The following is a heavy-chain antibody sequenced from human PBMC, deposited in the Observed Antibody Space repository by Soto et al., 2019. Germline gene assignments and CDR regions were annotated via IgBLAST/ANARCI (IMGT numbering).Heavy chain of an antibody. CDR1: GFTFRRHG. V-gene: IGHV3-33*01. CDR3: ARDDGNPDTGFDY. CDR2: ILNDASGH. J-gene: IGHJ4*02. Sequence: QVQLVESGGGVVQPGTSLRLSCAASGFTFRRHGMQWVRQTPGKGLEWLAVILNDASGHWYADSVKGRFTISRDNCAYTLYLQMNCLRLEDTSMSYCARDDGNPDTGFDYWGQGTRVTVSS.